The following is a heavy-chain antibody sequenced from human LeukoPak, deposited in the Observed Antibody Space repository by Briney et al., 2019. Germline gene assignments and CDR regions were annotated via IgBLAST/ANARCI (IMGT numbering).Heavy chain of an antibody. D-gene: IGHD4/OR15-4a*01. Sequence: GGSLRLSCAATGFTVSSNYMSWVRQAPGKGLEWVSVIYSGGSTYYADSVKGRFTISRHNSKNTLYLQMNSLRAEDTAVYYCARDRDYNDYYYGMDVWGQGTTVTVSS. J-gene: IGHJ6*02. CDR1: GFTVSSNY. V-gene: IGHV3-53*04. CDR2: IYSGGST. CDR3: ARDRDYNDYYYGMDV.